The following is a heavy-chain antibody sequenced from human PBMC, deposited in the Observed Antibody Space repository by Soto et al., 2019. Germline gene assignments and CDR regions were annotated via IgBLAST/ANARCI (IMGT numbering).Heavy chain of an antibody. CDR2: IDWDDDK. J-gene: IGHJ4*02. Sequence: SGPTLVNPTQTLTLTCTFSGFSLSTSGMCVSWIRQPPGKALEWLARIDWDDDKVYSPSLKSRLTITKDTSKNQVVLTMTNMDPVDTATYYCARFTRGLVWFGEQPFYFDFWGQGTLVTVSS. CDR1: GFSLSTSGMC. D-gene: IGHD3-10*01. CDR3: ARFTRGLVWFGEQPFYFDF. V-gene: IGHV2-70*17.